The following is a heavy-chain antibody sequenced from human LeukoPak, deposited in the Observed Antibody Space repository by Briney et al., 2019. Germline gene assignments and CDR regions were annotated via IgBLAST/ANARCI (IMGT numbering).Heavy chain of an antibody. V-gene: IGHV3-48*04. CDR3: ARGLTGTTVFFEL. J-gene: IGHJ4*02. CDR1: GFTFSSYS. CDR2: ISSSSSTI. Sequence: GGSLRLSCAASGFTFSSYSMNWVRQAPGKGLEWVSYISSSSSTIYYADSVKGRFTISRDNAKNSLYLQMNSLRAEDTAVYYCARGLTGTTVFFELWGQGTLVTVSS. D-gene: IGHD1-14*01.